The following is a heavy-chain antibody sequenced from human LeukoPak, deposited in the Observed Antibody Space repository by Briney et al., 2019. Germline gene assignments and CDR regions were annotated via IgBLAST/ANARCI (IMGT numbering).Heavy chain of an antibody. Sequence: GGSLRLSCAASGFTFSSYAMSWVRQAPGKGLDWVSAISGSGGSTYYADSVKGRFTISRDNSKNTLYLQMKSLRAEDTAVYYCAKSRYSSSWYVDYWGQGTLVTVSS. CDR1: GFTFSSYA. V-gene: IGHV3-23*01. CDR3: AKSRYSSSWYVDY. D-gene: IGHD6-13*01. J-gene: IGHJ4*02. CDR2: ISGSGGST.